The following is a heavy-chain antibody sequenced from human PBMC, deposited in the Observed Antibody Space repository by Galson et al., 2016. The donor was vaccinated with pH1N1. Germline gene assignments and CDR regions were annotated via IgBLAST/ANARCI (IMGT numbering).Heavy chain of an antibody. Sequence: SVKVSCKASGDTFNSYAFNWVRQAPGQGLEWMGRVIAIFNTPNYAREFQGRVTITADESTSTAYMELGSLRSEDTAVYYCATTRWTPSQGVISQFFAQWGQGTQVTVSS. J-gene: IGHJ4*02. D-gene: IGHD4-23*01. CDR1: GDTFNSYA. CDR3: ATTRWTPSQGVISQFFAQ. CDR2: VIAIFNTP. V-gene: IGHV1-69*13.